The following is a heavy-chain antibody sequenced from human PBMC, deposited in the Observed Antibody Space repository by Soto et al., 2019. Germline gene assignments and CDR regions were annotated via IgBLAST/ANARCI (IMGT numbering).Heavy chain of an antibody. CDR2: IYYSGST. CDR3: ARDPSEKVPAASHYGMDV. CDR1: GGSFSGYY. J-gene: IGHJ6*02. D-gene: IGHD2-2*01. V-gene: IGHV4-34*01. Sequence: PLETLSLTCAVYGGSFSGYYWSWIRQPPGKGLEWIGYIYYSGSTYYNPSLKSRVTISVDTSKNQFSLKLSSVTAADTAVYYCARDPSEKVPAASHYGMDVWGQGTTVTVSS.